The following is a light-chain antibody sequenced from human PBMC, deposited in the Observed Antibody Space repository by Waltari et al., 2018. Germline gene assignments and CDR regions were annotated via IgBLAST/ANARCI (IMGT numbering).Light chain of an antibody. CDR2: NAN. CDR1: QGISSY. J-gene: IGKJ2*03. Sequence: IQMSQSPSSLSVSVGDRVTITCRARQGISSYLNWYQQKPGKAPKLLIYNANSLASGVPSRFSGSGSGTEFTLTISSLRPEDFATYYCQQGNSNPYSFGQGTKVEIK. V-gene: IGKV1-13*02. CDR3: QQGNSNPYS.